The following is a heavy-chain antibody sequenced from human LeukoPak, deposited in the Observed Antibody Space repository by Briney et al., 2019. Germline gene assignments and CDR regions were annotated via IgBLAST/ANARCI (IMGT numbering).Heavy chain of an antibody. D-gene: IGHD1-1*01. CDR3: ARVQGLLYYYYYMDV. Sequence: GGSLRLSCAASGFTFSSYSMNWVRQAPGKGLEWVSYISSSSSTIYYADSVKGRFTISRDNAKNSLYLQMNSLRAEDTAVYYCARVQGLLYYYYYMDVWGKGTTVTISS. V-gene: IGHV3-48*01. J-gene: IGHJ6*03. CDR1: GFTFSSYS. CDR2: ISSSSSTI.